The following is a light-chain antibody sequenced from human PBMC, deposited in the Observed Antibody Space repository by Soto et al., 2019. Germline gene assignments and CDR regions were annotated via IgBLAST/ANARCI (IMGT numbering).Light chain of an antibody. CDR3: DSYTSSRAYV. J-gene: IGLJ1*01. V-gene: IGLV2-14*01. CDR2: EVS. Sequence: QSALTQPASVSGSPGQSITISCTGTSSDVGGYNYVSWYQQQPGKAPKLIIHEVSNRPSGVSNRFSGSKSGNTASLTISGLQAEDEADYYCDSYTSSRAYVFGIGTKLTVL. CDR1: SSDVGGYNY.